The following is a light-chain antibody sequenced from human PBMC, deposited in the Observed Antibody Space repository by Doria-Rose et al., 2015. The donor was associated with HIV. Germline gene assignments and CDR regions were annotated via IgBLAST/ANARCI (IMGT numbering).Light chain of an antibody. CDR2: WAS. CDR3: QQYYDTPS. V-gene: IGKV4-1*01. CDR1: QSLLYTSKNY. Sequence: TQSPESLGMSLGERATLNCKSNQSLLYTSKNYLAWYQQKPGQTPKLLIYWASTRQSGVTARFSGSGSATDFTLTISSLEAEDVAVYYCQQYYDTPSFGPGTTVDIE. J-gene: IGKJ3*01.